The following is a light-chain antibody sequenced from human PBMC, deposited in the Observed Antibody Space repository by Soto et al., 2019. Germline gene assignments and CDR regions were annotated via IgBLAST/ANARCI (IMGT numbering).Light chain of an antibody. Sequence: NFMLSQPHSGSESPGKTVTISCTRSSGSIASNYVQWYQQRPGSAPTPVIYEDSQRPSGVPDRFSGSIDSSSNSASLTISRLQTEDEADYYCQSFDINNVVFGGGTKVTVL. CDR1: SGSIASNY. V-gene: IGLV6-57*04. CDR2: EDS. CDR3: QSFDINNVV. J-gene: IGLJ2*01.